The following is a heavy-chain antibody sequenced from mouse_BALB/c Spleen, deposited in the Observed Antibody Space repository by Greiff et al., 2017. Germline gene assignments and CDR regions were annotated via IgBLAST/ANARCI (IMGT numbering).Heavy chain of an antibody. Sequence: EVNLVESGGDLVKPGGSLKLSCAASGFTFSSYGMSWVRQTPDKRLEWVATISSGGSYTYYPDSVKGRFTISRDNAKNTLYLQMSSLKSEDTAMYYCARGGYDQAWFAYWGQGTLVTVSA. D-gene: IGHD2-14*01. CDR1: GFTFSSYG. CDR3: ARGGYDQAWFAY. V-gene: IGHV5-6*02. J-gene: IGHJ3*01. CDR2: ISSGGSYT.